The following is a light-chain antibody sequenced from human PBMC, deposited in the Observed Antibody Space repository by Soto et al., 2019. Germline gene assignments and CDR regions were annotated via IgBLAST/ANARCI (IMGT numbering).Light chain of an antibody. CDR3: QQYHKWPIT. J-gene: IGKJ5*01. CDR2: GAS. CDR1: QTINFN. V-gene: IGKV3-15*01. Sequence: EVVLTQSPATLSVSPGERATLSCRASQTINFNLAWYQQIPGQVPRLLIYGASTRASGIPARFSGSGSGTDFTLTITSLQSEDFALYYCQQYHKWPITFGQGARLELK.